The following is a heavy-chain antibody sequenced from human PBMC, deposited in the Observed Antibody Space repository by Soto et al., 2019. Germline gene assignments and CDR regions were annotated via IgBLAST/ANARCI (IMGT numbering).Heavy chain of an antibody. Sequence: SETLSLTCTVSGGSISSGVYYWSWIRQHPGKGLEWIGYIYYSGSTYYNPSLKSRVTMSVDTSKNQFSLKLSSVTAADTAVYYCARRYSSAFDIWGQGTMVTVSS. J-gene: IGHJ3*02. D-gene: IGHD1-1*01. CDR1: GGSISSGVYY. V-gene: IGHV4-31*03. CDR2: IYYSGST. CDR3: ARRYSSAFDI.